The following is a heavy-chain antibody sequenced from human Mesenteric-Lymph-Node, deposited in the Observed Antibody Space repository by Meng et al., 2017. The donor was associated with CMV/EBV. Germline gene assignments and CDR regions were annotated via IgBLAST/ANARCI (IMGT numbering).Heavy chain of an antibody. J-gene: IGHJ4*02. D-gene: IGHD1-26*01. CDR3: ARATSLGKVGLFDY. CDR2: IIHILGIA. Sequence: KASGGTFSSYTISWVRQAPGQGLEWMGRIIHILGIANDAQKVQGRVTITADKSTSTAYMERSSLRSEDTAVYYCARATSLGKVGLFDYWGQGTLVTVSS. V-gene: IGHV1-69*02. CDR1: GGTFSSYT.